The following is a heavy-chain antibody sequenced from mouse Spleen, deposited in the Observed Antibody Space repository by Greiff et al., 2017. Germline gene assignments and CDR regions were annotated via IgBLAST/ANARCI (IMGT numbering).Heavy chain of an antibody. CDR1: GFTFSSYA. D-gene: IGHD1-1*02. V-gene: IGHV5-9-3*01. J-gene: IGHJ4*01. CDR2: ISSGGSYT. CDR3: ARQRGWEVYYAMDY. Sequence: EVKLVESGGGLVKPGGSLKLSCAASGFTFSSYAMSWVRQTPEKRLEWVATISSGGSYTYYPDSVKGRFTISRDNAKNTLYLQMSSLRSEDTAMYYCARQRGWEVYYAMDYWGQGTSVTVSS.